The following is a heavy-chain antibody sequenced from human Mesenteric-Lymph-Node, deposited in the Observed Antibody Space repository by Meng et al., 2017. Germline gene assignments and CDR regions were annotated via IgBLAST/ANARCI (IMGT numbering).Heavy chain of an antibody. CDR2: ISSSGSTT. CDR1: GFTFSSYS. CDR3: ARSDGAGWLDF. V-gene: IGHV3-48*04. Sequence: GESLKISCAASGFTFSSYSMNWVRQAPGKGLEWVSYISSSGSTTYYADSVRGRFTISRDNAKDSLFLQMSSLRGEDTAVYYCARSDGAGWLDFWGQGTLVTVSS. J-gene: IGHJ4*02. D-gene: IGHD6-19*01.